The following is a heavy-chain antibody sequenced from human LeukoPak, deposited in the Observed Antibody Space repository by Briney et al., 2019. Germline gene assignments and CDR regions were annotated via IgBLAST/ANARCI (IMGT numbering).Heavy chain of an antibody. Sequence: GGSLRLSCAAPGFIVTSNYMTWVPQAPGKGLEWVSVIYNGGGTSYADSVKGRFTISRDNSKSTLYLQMNSLRVEDTAVYYCARDWATALDYWSQGTLVTVSS. V-gene: IGHV3-53*01. CDR2: IYNGGGT. D-gene: IGHD3-16*01. CDR3: ARDWATALDY. CDR1: GFIVTSNY. J-gene: IGHJ4*02.